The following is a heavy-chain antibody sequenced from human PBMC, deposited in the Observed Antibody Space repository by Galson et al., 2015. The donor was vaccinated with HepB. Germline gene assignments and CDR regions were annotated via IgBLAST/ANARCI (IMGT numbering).Heavy chain of an antibody. V-gene: IGHV3-21*06. D-gene: IGHD7-27*01. J-gene: IGHJ6*03. CDR1: GFTLSSYS. Sequence: SLRLSCAASGFTLSSYSMNWVRQAPGKGLEWVSSISSSSTYIFYADSVKGRFTVSRDNAKNSLYLQMNSLRGENTAVYYCVKGSSSINRGNYYYYYMDVWGKGTTVTVSS. CDR3: VKGSSSINRGNYYYYYMDV. CDR2: ISSSSTYI.